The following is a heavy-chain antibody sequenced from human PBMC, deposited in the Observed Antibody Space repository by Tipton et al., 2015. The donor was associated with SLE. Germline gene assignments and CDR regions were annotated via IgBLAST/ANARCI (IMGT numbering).Heavy chain of an antibody. CDR3: ARVKTVAALDY. D-gene: IGHD2-21*02. CDR2: LYYSGST. Sequence: GLVKPSETLSLTCTVSGTSIDSHYWAWIRQSPGKGLEWIGYLYYSGSTNYNSSLKSRVTITVDTSKAQFSPRLTSVTAADTAVYYCARVKTVAALDYWGQGILVSVSS. CDR1: GTSIDSHY. V-gene: IGHV4-59*11. J-gene: IGHJ4*02.